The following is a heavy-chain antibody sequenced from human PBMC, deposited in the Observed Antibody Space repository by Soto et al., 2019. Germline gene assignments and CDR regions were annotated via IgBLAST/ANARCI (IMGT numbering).Heavy chain of an antibody. CDR2: IDWNDEK. CDR1: GFSLRTPTMR. J-gene: IGHJ4*02. CDR3: ARMKPQGPYYLDF. D-gene: IGHD2-21*01. V-gene: IGHV2-70*04. Sequence: SGPTLVNPTQTLTLTCTVAGFSLRTPTMRVSWLRQPPGKALEWLGRIDWNDEKFYNTSLTPRLTISKDTSNNRVVLTLTNVDPVDTATYFCARMKPQGPYYLDFWGQGALVTVPQ.